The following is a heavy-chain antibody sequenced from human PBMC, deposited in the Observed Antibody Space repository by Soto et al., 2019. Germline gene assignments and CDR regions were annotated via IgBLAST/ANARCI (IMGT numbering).Heavy chain of an antibody. CDR2: IYYSGST. CDR3: ARAYYYYYMDV. V-gene: IGHV4-59*01. CDR1: GGSISSYY. Sequence: SEILSLTCTVSGGSISSYYWSWIRQPPGKGLEWIGYIYYSGSTNYNPSLKSRVTISVDTSKNQFSLKLSSVTAADTAVYYCARAYYYYYMDVWGKGTTVTVSS. J-gene: IGHJ6*03.